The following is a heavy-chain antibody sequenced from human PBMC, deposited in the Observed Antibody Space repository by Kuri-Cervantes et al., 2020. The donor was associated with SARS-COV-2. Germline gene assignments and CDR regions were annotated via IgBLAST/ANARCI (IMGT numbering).Heavy chain of an antibody. J-gene: IGHJ4*02. Sequence: SVKVSCKASGYTFTGYYMHWVRQAPGQGLEWMGGIIPIFGTANYAQQFQGRVTITADESTSTAYMELSSLRSEDTAVYYCAGRQFIRGNFDYWGQGTLVTVSS. CDR2: IIPIFGTA. V-gene: IGHV1-69*13. CDR3: AGRQFIRGNFDY. D-gene: IGHD3-16*01. CDR1: GYTFTGYY.